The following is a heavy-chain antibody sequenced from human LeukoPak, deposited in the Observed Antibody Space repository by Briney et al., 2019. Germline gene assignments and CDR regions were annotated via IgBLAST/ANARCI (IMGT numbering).Heavy chain of an antibody. D-gene: IGHD3-22*01. CDR1: GLTFSSYA. V-gene: IGHV3-30-3*01. CDR3: ARDIAPPHTYYYDSSGYLH. Sequence: SGGSLRLSCAASGLTFSSYAMHWVRQAPGKGLEWVAVISYDGSNKYYADSVKGRFTISRDNSKNTLYLQMNSLRAEDTAVYYCARDIAPPHTYYYDSSGYLHWGQGTLVTVSS. J-gene: IGHJ4*02. CDR2: ISYDGSNK.